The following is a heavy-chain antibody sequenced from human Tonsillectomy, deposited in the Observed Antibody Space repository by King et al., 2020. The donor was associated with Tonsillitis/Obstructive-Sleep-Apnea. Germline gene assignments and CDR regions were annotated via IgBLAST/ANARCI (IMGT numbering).Heavy chain of an antibody. D-gene: IGHD3-9*01. CDR1: GFTFGDYG. J-gene: IGHJ4*02. Sequence: VQLVESGGGLVMPGRSLRLACTAAGFTFGDYGLSWFRQAPGKGPEWVGFIRSTVYNGTTEYAASVKGRFTISRDDSKSIAYLQMNSLKAEDTGMYYCGRDALDMLTGFHPDYFDYWGQGTLVTVSS. CDR2: IRSTVYNGTT. V-gene: IGHV3-49*05. CDR3: GRDALDMLTGFHPDYFDY.